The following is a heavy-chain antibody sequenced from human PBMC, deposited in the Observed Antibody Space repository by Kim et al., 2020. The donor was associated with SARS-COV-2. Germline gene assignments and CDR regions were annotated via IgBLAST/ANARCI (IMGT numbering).Heavy chain of an antibody. CDR3: ASGYSSGWLAFDY. J-gene: IGHJ4*02. D-gene: IGHD6-19*01. V-gene: IGHV3-53*01. Sequence: GGSLRLSCAASGFTVSSNYMSWVRQAPGKGLEWVSVIYSGGNTYYADSVKGRFTISRDNSKNTLYLQMNSLRAEDTAVYYCASGYSSGWLAFDYWGQGTLVTVSS. CDR2: IYSGGNT. CDR1: GFTVSSNY.